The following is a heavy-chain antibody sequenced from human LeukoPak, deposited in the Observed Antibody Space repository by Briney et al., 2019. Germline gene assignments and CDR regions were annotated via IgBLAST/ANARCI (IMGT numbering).Heavy chain of an antibody. CDR2: ITSSSSTI. J-gene: IGHJ4*02. CDR3: ARDMYHGDYKIDY. Sequence: SGGSLRLSCAASGFTFSSYNMNWVRQAPGKGLEWVSYITSSSSTIYYADSVKGRFTISRDNAKNSLFLQMNSLRDEDTAVYYCARDMYHGDYKIDYWGQGTLVTVSS. CDR1: GFTFSSYN. D-gene: IGHD4-17*01. V-gene: IGHV3-48*02.